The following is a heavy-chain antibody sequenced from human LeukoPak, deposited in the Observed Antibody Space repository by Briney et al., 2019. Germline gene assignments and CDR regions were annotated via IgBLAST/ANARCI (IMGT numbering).Heavy chain of an antibody. J-gene: IGHJ4*02. D-gene: IGHD2-2*01. CDR3: ARDSGDIVVVPAAQNDY. V-gene: IGHV1-18*01. Sequence: ASVKVSCKASGYTFTSYGISWVRQAPGQGLDWMGWISAYNGNTNYAQKLQGRVTMTTDTSTSTAYMELRSLRSDDTAVYYCARDSGDIVVVPAAQNDYWGQGTLVTVSS. CDR2: ISAYNGNT. CDR1: GYTFTSYG.